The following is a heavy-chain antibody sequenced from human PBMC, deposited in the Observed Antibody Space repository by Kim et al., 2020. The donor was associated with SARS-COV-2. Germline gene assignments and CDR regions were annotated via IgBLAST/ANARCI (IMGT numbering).Heavy chain of an antibody. CDR1: GFTFSSYS. J-gene: IGHJ6*02. CDR3: ARDTGLAYCGGDCQLYYYGMDV. Sequence: GGSLRLSCAASGFTFSSYSMNWVRQAPGKGLEWVSSISSSSSYIYYADSVKGRFTISRDNAKNSLYLQMNSLRAEDTAVYYCARDTGLAYCGGDCQLYYYGMDVWGQGTTVTVSS. D-gene: IGHD2-21*02. CDR2: ISSSSSYI. V-gene: IGHV3-21*01.